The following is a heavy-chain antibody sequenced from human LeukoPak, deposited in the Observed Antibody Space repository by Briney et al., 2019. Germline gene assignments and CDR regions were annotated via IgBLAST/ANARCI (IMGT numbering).Heavy chain of an antibody. CDR2: IYYAGTT. Sequence: SETLSLTCTVSGGSLNSSSFFWAWIRQPPGKGLEWIGNIYYAGTTYYNPSLKSRITISVDTSKNQFSLNLSSVTAADTAVYYCARMTLDILTGYLGDAFDIWGQGTMVTVSS. CDR1: GGSLNSSSFF. D-gene: IGHD3-9*01. V-gene: IGHV4-39*07. J-gene: IGHJ3*02. CDR3: ARMTLDILTGYLGDAFDI.